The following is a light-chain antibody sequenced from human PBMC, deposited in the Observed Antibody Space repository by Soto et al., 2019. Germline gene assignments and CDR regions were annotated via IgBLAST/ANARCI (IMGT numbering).Light chain of an antibody. CDR1: QTISNF. J-gene: IGKJ5*01. Sequence: DIQMTQCPSRRSGSVGDRVTITCRASQTISNFLNWYQQKPGKAPNLLIYSASNLQSGVPSRFSGTRSGTDFTLTINSLQPEDFATYFCQQSYSIPYTFGQGTRLEIK. V-gene: IGKV1-39*01. CDR3: QQSYSIPYT. CDR2: SAS.